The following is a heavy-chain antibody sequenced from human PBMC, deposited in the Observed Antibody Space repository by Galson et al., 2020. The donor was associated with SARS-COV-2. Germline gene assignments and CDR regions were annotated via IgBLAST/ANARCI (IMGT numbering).Heavy chain of an antibody. Sequence: ASVKVSCKVSGYTLTELSMHWVRQAPGKGLEWMGGFDPEDGETIYAQKFQGRVTMNEDTSTDTDYMELSSLRSEDTAVYYCATTPGVVVVLAAMWYWGQGTLVTVS. CDR3: ATTPGVVVVLAAMWY. D-gene: IGHD2-2*01. CDR1: GYTLTELS. CDR2: FDPEDGET. V-gene: IGHV1-24*01. J-gene: IGHJ4*02.